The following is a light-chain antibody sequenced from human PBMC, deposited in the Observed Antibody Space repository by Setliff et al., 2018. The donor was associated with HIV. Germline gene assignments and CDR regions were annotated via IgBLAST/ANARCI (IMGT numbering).Light chain of an antibody. J-gene: IGLJ1*01. CDR1: SSNIGSNT. CDR2: RNN. V-gene: IGLV1-44*01. Sequence: VLTQPPSASGTPGQRVTISCSGSSSNIGSNTVNWYQQLPGAAPKLLIYRNNQRPSGVPDRLSGSKSGTSASLAISGLQSEDEADYYCAAWDDSLNGFYVFGTGTKVTVL. CDR3: AAWDDSLNGFYV.